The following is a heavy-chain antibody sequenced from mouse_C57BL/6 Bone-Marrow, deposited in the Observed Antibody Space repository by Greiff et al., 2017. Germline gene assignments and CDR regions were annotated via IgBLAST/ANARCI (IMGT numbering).Heavy chain of an antibody. CDR3: TRGATVVAVDYAMDY. Sequence: VQVVESGAELVKPGASVTLSCKASGYTFTDYEMHWVKQTPVHGLEWIGAIDPETGGTAYNQKFKGKAILTADKSYSTAYMELRSLTSEDSAVYYCTRGATVVAVDYAMDYWGQGTSVTVAS. CDR1: GYTFTDYE. D-gene: IGHD1-1*01. J-gene: IGHJ4*01. V-gene: IGHV1-15*01. CDR2: IDPETGGT.